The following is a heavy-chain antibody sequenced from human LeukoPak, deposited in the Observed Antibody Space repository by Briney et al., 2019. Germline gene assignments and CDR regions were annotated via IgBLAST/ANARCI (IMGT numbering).Heavy chain of an antibody. Sequence: GGSLRLSCAASGFTIDDYWMSWVRQAPGKGLEWVANIKEDVSDKYYVDSVKGRFTISRDNAKNSLYLQMSRLRAEDTAVYYCARVGVVGFDYWGQGILVTVSS. D-gene: IGHD3-3*01. CDR2: IKEDVSDK. CDR3: ARVGVVGFDY. V-gene: IGHV3-7*03. J-gene: IGHJ4*02. CDR1: GFTIDDYW.